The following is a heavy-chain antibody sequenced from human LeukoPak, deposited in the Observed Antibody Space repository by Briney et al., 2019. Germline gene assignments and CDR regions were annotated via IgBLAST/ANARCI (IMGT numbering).Heavy chain of an antibody. CDR2: IYPGDSDT. D-gene: IGHD3-3*01. Sequence: GESLKISCKGSGYSFTSDWIGWVRQMPGKGLEWMGIIYPGDSDTRYSPSFQSQVTISADKSISTASLQWSSLKASDTAMYSCARRTYDFWSGYEFDYWGQGTLVTVSS. CDR3: ARRTYDFWSGYEFDY. V-gene: IGHV5-51*01. CDR1: GYSFTSDW. J-gene: IGHJ4*02.